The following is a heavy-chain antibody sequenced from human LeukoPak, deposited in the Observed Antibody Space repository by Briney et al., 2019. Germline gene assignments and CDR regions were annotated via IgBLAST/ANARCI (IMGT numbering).Heavy chain of an antibody. CDR3: ARGGDTCSGGSCYDY. J-gene: IGHJ4*02. V-gene: IGHV4-4*07. D-gene: IGHD2-15*01. CDR2: IYTSGST. CDR1: GGSISSYY. Sequence: SETLSLTGTVSGGSISSYYWSWIRQPAGKGLEWIGRIYTSGSTNYNPSLKSRVTMSVDTSKNQFSLKLSSVTAADTAVYYCARGGDTCSGGSCYDYWGQGTLVTVSS.